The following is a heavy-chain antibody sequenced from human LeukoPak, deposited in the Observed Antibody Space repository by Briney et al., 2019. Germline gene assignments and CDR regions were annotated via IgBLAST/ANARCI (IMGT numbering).Heavy chain of an antibody. Sequence: SETLSLTCTVSGGSICSSAYSWGSIRQPPGKGLDWIGNIYDSGNTYYNPSLKSRVTISVDTSKNQFSLKLNSVTAADTAVYYCARQYGPGYSSTWYFDYWGQGTLVTVSS. CDR3: ARQYGPGYSSTWYFDY. CDR2: IYDSGNT. CDR1: GGSICSSAYS. J-gene: IGHJ4*02. V-gene: IGHV4-39*01. D-gene: IGHD6-13*01.